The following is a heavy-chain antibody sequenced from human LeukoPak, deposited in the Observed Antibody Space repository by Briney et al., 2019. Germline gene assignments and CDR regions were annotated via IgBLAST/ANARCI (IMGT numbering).Heavy chain of an antibody. CDR3: ARHGDYNWFDP. D-gene: IGHD4-17*01. Sequence: SSETLSLTCTVSGRSISSYYWSWLRHPPGKGLEWLGYIYTSGSTNYNPSLKSRVPISVDTSKNQFSLKLSSVTAADTAVYYCARHGDYNWFDPWGQGTLVTVSS. CDR2: IYTSGST. V-gene: IGHV4-4*09. CDR1: GRSISSYY. J-gene: IGHJ5*02.